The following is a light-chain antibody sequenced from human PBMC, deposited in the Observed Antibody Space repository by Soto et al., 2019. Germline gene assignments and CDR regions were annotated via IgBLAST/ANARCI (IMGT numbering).Light chain of an antibody. CDR3: SSYTTSSTLVV. CDR2: DVS. Sequence: QSALTQPASVSGSPGQSITISCTGTSSDVGGYKYVSWYQQHPGKAPKLMIYDVSNRPSGVSDRFSGSKSGNTAPLTISGLQAEDEADYFCSSYTTSSTLVVFGGGTKLTVL. J-gene: IGLJ2*01. V-gene: IGLV2-14*01. CDR1: SSDVGGYKY.